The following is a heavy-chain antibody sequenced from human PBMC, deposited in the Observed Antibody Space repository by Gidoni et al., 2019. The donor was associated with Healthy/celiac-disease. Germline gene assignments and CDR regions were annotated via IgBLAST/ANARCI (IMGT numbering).Heavy chain of an antibody. V-gene: IGHV4-39*01. Sequence: QLQLQESGPGLVKPSETLSLTCIVSGASISSTTYYWGWIRQPPGKGLEWIGSIYYSGSTSYNPSLKSRVTISVDTSKNQFSLKLSSVTVADTAVYYCARLFYYDSSGFYYYFDYWGQGTLVTVSS. J-gene: IGHJ4*02. D-gene: IGHD3-22*01. CDR3: ARLFYYDSSGFYYYFDY. CDR1: GASISSTTYY. CDR2: IYYSGST.